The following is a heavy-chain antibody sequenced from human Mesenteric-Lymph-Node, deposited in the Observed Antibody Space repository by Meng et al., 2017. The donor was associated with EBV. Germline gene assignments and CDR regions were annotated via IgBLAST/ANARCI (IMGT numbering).Heavy chain of an antibody. Sequence: QLPEAGPGLVKPSGTLSLTCAVSGDSLTSNNWWSWVRQPPGKGLEWIGEIFHSGITNYNPSLKSRITLSVDKSKNLFSLNLSSVTAADTAVYFCARRREYSSGWPIDYWGQGTLVTVSS. CDR1: GDSLTSNNW. CDR3: ARRREYSSGWPIDY. V-gene: IGHV4-4*02. D-gene: IGHD6-19*01. J-gene: IGHJ4*02. CDR2: IFHSGIT.